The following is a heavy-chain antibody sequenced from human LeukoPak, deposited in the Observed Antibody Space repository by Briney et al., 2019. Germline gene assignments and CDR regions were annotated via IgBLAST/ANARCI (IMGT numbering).Heavy chain of an antibody. J-gene: IGHJ6*02. V-gene: IGHV3-7*03. Sequence: HGGSLRLSCAASGFTFSSYWMNGARQAPGKGLEWVASINHNGNVNYYVDSVKGRFTISRDNAKNSLYLQMSNLRAEDTAVYFCARGGGLDVWGQGATVTVSS. CDR2: INHNGNVN. CDR3: ARGGGLDV. CDR1: GFTFSSYW. D-gene: IGHD3-16*01.